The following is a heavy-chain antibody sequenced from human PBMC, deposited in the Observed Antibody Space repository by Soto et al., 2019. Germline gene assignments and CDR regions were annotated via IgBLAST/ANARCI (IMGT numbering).Heavy chain of an antibody. J-gene: IGHJ4*02. V-gene: IGHV4-34*01. D-gene: IGHD1-26*01. Sequence: ASETLSLTCAVYGGSFSGYYWSWIRQPPGKGLEWIGEINHSGSTNYNPSLKSRVTISVDTSKNQFSLKLSSVTAADTAVYYCARGGLGRPFDYWGQGTLGTVSS. CDR1: GGSFSGYY. CDR2: INHSGST. CDR3: ARGGLGRPFDY.